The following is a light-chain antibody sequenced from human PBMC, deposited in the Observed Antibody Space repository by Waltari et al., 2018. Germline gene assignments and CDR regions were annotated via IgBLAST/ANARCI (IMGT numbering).Light chain of an antibody. CDR2: GAS. J-gene: IGKJ1*01. CDR1: QRVGND. Sequence: EIVMTQSPANLTVSPGERATLSCRASQRVGNDLAWYHQAPGRAPGHLIYGASSRATGEPARCSGSGSGTGCPLTNTSLQSGDFGISFCQQYKEWPPWTFGQGTRVDTK. V-gene: IGKV3-15*01. CDR3: QQYKEWPPWT.